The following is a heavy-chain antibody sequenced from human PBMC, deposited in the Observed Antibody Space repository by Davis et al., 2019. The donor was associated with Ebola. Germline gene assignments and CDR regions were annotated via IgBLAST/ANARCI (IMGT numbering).Heavy chain of an antibody. CDR3: TRGWLRGWFDP. V-gene: IGHV6-1*01. Sequence: HSQTLSLTCAISGDSVSSGGWNWIRQSPSRGLEWLGRTYYSSKWYNDYAGSVTSRITINADTSGNKFYLQLNSVTPDDTAVYYCTRGWLRGWFDPWGQGTQVIVSS. D-gene: IGHD5-12*01. CDR2: TYYSSKWYN. CDR1: GDSVSSGG. J-gene: IGHJ5*02.